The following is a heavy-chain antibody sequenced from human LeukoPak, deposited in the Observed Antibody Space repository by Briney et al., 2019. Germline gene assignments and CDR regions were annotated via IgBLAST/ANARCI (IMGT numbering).Heavy chain of an antibody. CDR3: ATRSGYYYDSSGYFFAGFDY. CDR2: FDPEDGET. V-gene: IGHV1-24*01. CDR1: GYTLTELS. Sequence: ASVKVSCKASGYTLTELSMHWVRQAPGKGLEWMGGFDPEDGETIYAQKFQGRVTMTEDTSTDTAYMELSSLRSEDTAVYYCATRSGYYYDSSGYFFAGFDYWGQGTLVTVSS. J-gene: IGHJ4*02. D-gene: IGHD3-22*01.